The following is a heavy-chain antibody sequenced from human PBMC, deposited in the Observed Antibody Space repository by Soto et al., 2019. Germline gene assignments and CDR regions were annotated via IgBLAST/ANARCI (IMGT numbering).Heavy chain of an antibody. CDR1: GGSISSYY. V-gene: IGHV4-59*01. Sequence: SETLSLTCTVSGGSISSYYWSWIRQPPGKGLEWIGYIYYSGSSNYNPSLKSRITMSVDTSKNQFSLKLSPVTAADTAVYYCARDYDSSGYSSIGYWGQGTLVTVSS. CDR2: IYYSGSS. J-gene: IGHJ4*02. D-gene: IGHD3-22*01. CDR3: ARDYDSSGYSSIGY.